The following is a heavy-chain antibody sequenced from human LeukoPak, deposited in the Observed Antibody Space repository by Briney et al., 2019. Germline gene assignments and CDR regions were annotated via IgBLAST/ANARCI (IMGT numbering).Heavy chain of an antibody. D-gene: IGHD3-3*01. CDR3: ARSPPLFGVVYRPNYYYYMDV. CDR1: GFTFGSYA. CDR2: ISSNGSST. J-gene: IGHJ6*03. V-gene: IGHV3-64*01. Sequence: GGSLRLSCAASGFTFGSYAMHWVRQAPGKGLEYVSAISSNGSSTYYANSVKGRFTISRDNSKNTLYLQMGSLRAEDMAVYYCARSPPLFGVVYRPNYYYYMDVWGKGTTVTVSS.